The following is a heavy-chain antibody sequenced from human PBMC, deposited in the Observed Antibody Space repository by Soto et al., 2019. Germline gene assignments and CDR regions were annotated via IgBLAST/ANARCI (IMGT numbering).Heavy chain of an antibody. CDR3: AKEGLRYFDWLLDSYYFDY. Sequence: PGGSLRLSCAASGFTFSNYAMSWVRQAPGKGLEWVSAISGSGGSTYYADSVKGRFTISRDNSKNTLYLQMNSLRAEDTAVYYCAKEGLRYFDWLLDSYYFDYWGQGTLVTVSS. J-gene: IGHJ4*02. CDR2: ISGSGGST. D-gene: IGHD3-9*01. CDR1: GFTFSNYA. V-gene: IGHV3-23*01.